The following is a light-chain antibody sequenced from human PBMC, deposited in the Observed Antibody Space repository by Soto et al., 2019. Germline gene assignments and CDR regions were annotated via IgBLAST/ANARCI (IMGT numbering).Light chain of an antibody. CDR3: QAWDRSTYV. CDR1: KLGDKY. CDR2: QDS. Sequence: SYELAHPPSVSLSPGHTASITCSGDKLGDKYACWYQQKPGQSPVLVIYQDSKRPSGIPERFSGSNSGNTATLTISGTQAMDEADYYCQAWDRSTYVFGTGNKV. V-gene: IGLV3-1*01. J-gene: IGLJ1*01.